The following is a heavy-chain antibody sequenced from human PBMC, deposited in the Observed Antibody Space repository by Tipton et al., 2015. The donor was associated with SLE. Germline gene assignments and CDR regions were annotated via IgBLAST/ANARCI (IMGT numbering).Heavy chain of an antibody. CDR3: ARGGGGISSSWYWFDP. V-gene: IGHV1-8*01. D-gene: IGHD6-13*01. CDR2: MNPNSGNT. J-gene: IGHJ5*02. Sequence: QVQLVQSGAEVKKPGASVKVSCKASGYTFSHYDINWVGQATGQGLEWMGWMNPNSGNTGYAQKFQGRVTMTRETSISTAYMELSSLTSEGTAIYYCARGGGGISSSWYWFDPWGQSTLVTVSS. CDR1: GYTFSHYD.